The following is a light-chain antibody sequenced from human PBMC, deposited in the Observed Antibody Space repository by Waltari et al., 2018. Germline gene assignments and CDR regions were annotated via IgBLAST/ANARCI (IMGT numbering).Light chain of an antibody. CDR1: QGISSY. J-gene: IGKJ3*01. Sequence: DIQMSQSPSSLSASVGDRVTITCRASQGISSYLNWYHQKPGKAPKLLIYSANSLASGVPSRLSGSGSGTEFTLTISSLQPEDFATYYCQQGYSYPFTFGPGTKLDIK. V-gene: IGKV1-39*01. CDR3: QQGYSYPFT. CDR2: SAN.